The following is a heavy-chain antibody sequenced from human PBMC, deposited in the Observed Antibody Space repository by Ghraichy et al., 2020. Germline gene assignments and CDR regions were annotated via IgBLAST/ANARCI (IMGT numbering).Heavy chain of an antibody. V-gene: IGHV3-11*04. J-gene: IGHJ3*02. D-gene: IGHD3-16*02. CDR3: ARDASFPLPSYYDYVWGSYRPGRGDAFDI. CDR2: ISSSGSTI. Sequence: GGSLRLSCAASGFTFSDYYMSWIRQAPGKGLEWVSYISSSGSTIYYADSVKGRFTISRDNAKNSLYLQMNSLRAEDTAVYYCARDASFPLPSYYDYVWGSYRPGRGDAFDIWGQGTMVTVSS. CDR1: GFTFSDYY.